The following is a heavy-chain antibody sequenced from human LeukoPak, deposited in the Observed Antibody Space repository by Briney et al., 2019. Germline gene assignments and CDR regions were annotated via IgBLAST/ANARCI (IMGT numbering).Heavy chain of an antibody. CDR3: ARGRNSYGYVADY. D-gene: IGHD5-18*01. V-gene: IGHV4-34*01. J-gene: IGHJ4*02. CDR1: GGSFSGYY. CDR2: INHSGST. Sequence: SETLSLTCAVYGGSFSGYYWSWIRQPPGKGLEWIGEINHSGSTNYNPSLKSRVTISVDTSKNQFSLKLSSVTAADTAVYYCARGRNSYGYVADYWGQGTLVTVSS.